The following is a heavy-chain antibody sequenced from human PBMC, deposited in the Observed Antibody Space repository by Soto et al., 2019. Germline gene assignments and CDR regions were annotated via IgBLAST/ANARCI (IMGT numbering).Heavy chain of an antibody. D-gene: IGHD1-26*01. J-gene: IGHJ4*02. CDR2: IDPYDSNT. Sequence: GESLKMSGKGSGDRLTSYWINWVRQMPGKGLEWMGRIDPYDSNTIYSPSLQGHVTISADKSTNTAYLHWSSLKASDTAIYYCAELSGSYRPFDYWGPGTLLTVSS. CDR1: GDRLTSYW. CDR3: AELSGSYRPFDY. V-gene: IGHV5-10-1*01.